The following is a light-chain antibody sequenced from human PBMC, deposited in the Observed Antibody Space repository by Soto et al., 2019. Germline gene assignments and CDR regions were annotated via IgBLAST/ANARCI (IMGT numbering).Light chain of an antibody. Sequence: DIQVTQSSSTLSAYAGARVTITCGGSQSIGTWLAWYQQKPGKAPKLLIFDASTLESGVPSRFSGSGSGTDFTLTSSGLQPDDFATYYCQQYSDSSGAFGQGTKVDIK. J-gene: IGKJ1*01. CDR1: QSIGTW. CDR2: DAS. CDR3: QQYSDSSGA. V-gene: IGKV1-5*01.